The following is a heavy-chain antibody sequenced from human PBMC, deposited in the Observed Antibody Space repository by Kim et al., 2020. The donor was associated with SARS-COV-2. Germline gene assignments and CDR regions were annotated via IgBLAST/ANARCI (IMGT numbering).Heavy chain of an antibody. CDR3: ARDLAYSSGWFDF. CDR2: ISVHNGNT. Sequence: ASVKVSCKASGYIFTNYGISWVRQAPGQGLEWMGWISVHNGNTNYAQKLQGTVTMTTDTSTSTAYMELRSLRSDDTAVYYCARDLAYSSGWFDFWGQGTLVTVSS. V-gene: IGHV1-18*01. J-gene: IGHJ4*02. CDR1: GYIFTNYG. D-gene: IGHD6-19*01.